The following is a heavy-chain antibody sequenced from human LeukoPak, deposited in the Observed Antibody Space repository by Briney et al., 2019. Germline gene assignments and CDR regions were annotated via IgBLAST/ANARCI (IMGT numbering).Heavy chain of an antibody. CDR1: GFTFSSYW. D-gene: IGHD2-2*01. J-gene: IGHJ3*02. CDR3: ARALVPAARGAFDI. Sequence: GGSLRLSCAASGFTFSSYWMHWVRQAPGKGLVWVSRINTDGSSTSYADSVEGRFTISRDNAKNTLYLQMNSLRAEDTAVYYCARALVPAARGAFDIWGQGTMVTVSS. CDR2: INTDGSST. V-gene: IGHV3-74*01.